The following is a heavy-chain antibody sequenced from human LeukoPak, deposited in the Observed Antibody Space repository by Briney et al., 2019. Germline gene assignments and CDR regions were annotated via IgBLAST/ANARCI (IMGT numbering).Heavy chain of an antibody. Sequence: GGSLRLSCAVSGLTFSSSWMDWVRQAPGKGLEWVASINPDGNKKYSADSVKGRFTISRDNAENSLYLQMNSLRVEDTASYYCARDLAYSRLDYWGQGMLVTVSS. V-gene: IGHV3-7*01. J-gene: IGHJ4*02. CDR1: GLTFSSSW. CDR2: INPDGNKK. D-gene: IGHD5-18*01. CDR3: ARDLAYSRLDY.